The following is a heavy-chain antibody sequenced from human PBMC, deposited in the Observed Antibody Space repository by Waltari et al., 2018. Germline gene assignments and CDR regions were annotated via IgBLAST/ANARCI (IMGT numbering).Heavy chain of an antibody. CDR3: ARGPATAILDY. CDR1: GFTVSSNY. Sequence: EVQLVESGGGLIQPGGSLRLSCAASGFTVSSNYMSWVRQARGKGVECGSVIVSGGSTYYADAVKGRFTISRDNSKNTLYLQMNSLRAEDTAVYYCARGPATAILDYWGQGTLVTVSS. CDR2: IVSGGST. J-gene: IGHJ4*02. D-gene: IGHD2-21*02. V-gene: IGHV3-53*01.